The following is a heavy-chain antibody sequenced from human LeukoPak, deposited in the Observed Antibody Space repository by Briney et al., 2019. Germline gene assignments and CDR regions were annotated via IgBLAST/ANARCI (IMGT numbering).Heavy chain of an antibody. CDR1: GGSISSYY. CDR3: AIAYCGGDCYSPYYYYMDV. Sequence: PSETLSLTCTVSGGSISSYYWSWIRQPAGKGLEWIGRIYTSGSTNYNPPLKSRVTMSVDTSKNQFSLKLSSVTAADTAVYYCAIAYCGGDCYSPYYYYMDVWGKGTTVTVSS. CDR2: IYTSGST. V-gene: IGHV4-4*07. J-gene: IGHJ6*03. D-gene: IGHD2-21*01.